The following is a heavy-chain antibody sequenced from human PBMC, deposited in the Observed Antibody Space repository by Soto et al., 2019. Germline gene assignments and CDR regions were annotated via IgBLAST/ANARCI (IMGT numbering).Heavy chain of an antibody. CDR2: VYYSGTT. Sequence: SETLSLTCTVSGASINSNDYYFICIRQTPWKGLEWIGYVYYSGTTDYIPSLKSRLSMSIDKSQNQFTLKLNSVTAADTATYYCARMSYFYDKWYFDLWGRGTLVTVSS. D-gene: IGHD3-22*01. V-gene: IGHV4-30-4*01. J-gene: IGHJ2*01. CDR1: GASINSNDYY. CDR3: ARMSYFYDKWYFDL.